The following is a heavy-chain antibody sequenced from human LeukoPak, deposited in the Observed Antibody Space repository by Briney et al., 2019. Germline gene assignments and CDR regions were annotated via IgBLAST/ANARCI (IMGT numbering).Heavy chain of an antibody. CDR3: ARVFTIFGVVSTPDY. Sequence: ASVKVPCKASGYTFTSYGISWVRQAPGQGLEWMGWISAYNGNTNYAQKLQGRVTMTTDTSTSTAYMELRSLRSDDTAVYYCARVFTIFGVVSTPDYWGQGTLVTVFS. D-gene: IGHD3-3*01. CDR2: ISAYNGNT. J-gene: IGHJ4*02. V-gene: IGHV1-18*01. CDR1: GYTFTSYG.